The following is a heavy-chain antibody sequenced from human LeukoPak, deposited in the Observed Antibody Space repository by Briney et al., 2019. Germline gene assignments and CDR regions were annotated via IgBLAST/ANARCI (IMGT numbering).Heavy chain of an antibody. CDR3: ARGILRRGFDP. J-gene: IGHJ5*02. V-gene: IGHV4-39*07. Sequence: PSETLSLTCTVSGGSISSSSYYWGWIRQPPGKGLEWIGSIYYSGSTYYNPSLKSRVTISVDTSKNQFSLKLSSVTAADTAVYYCARGILRRGFDPWGQGTLVTVSS. CDR1: GGSISSSSYY. CDR2: IYYSGST. D-gene: IGHD4-17*01.